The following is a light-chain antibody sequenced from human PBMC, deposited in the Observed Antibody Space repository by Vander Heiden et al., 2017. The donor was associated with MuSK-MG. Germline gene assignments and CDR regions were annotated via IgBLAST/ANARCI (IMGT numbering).Light chain of an antibody. J-gene: IGKJ2*01. Sequence: DIVMTQSPLSLPVTPGEPASISCRSSQSLLHSNGYNYLDWYLQKPGQSPQLLIYWGSRRAYGVPDRFSGSGSVTDFSLKSSRGEAEDVGVYYGMHDLPTSTFGPGTKLEIK. CDR2: WGS. V-gene: IGKV2-28*01. CDR1: QSLLHSNGYNY. CDR3: MHDLPTST.